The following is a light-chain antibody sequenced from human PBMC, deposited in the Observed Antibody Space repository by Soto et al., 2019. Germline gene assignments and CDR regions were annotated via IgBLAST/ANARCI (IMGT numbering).Light chain of an antibody. CDR1: SSNIGKNY. CDR3: GTWDTCLSAVV. V-gene: IGLV1-51*01. Sequence: QSVLTQPPSVSAAPGQKVTISCSGASSNIGKNYVSWYQQLPGAAPKLVIFDTNKRPSGIPDRFSGSKSGTSAALDITALQTGDEADYYCGTWDTCLSAVVFGGGTKLTVL. CDR2: DTN. J-gene: IGLJ2*01.